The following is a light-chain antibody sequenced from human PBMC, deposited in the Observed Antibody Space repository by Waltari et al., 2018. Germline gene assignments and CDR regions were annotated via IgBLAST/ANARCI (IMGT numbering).Light chain of an antibody. V-gene: IGLV2-14*03. CDR2: DVI. J-gene: IGLJ3*02. Sequence: QSALTQPASVSGSPGQSLTISCTGTSSDIGGYNYVSWYQQHPGKAPKVMIYDVIKRPSGVSNRFSGSKSGNTASLTISGLQADDEADYYWTSYESGGTWVFGGGTKVTV. CDR1: SSDIGGYNY. CDR3: TSYESGGTWV.